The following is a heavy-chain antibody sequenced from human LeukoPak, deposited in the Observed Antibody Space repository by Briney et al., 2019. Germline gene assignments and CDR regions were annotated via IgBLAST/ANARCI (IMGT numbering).Heavy chain of an antibody. CDR3: ARARQEPNWFDP. CDR1: GGTFSSYA. V-gene: IGHV1-69*05. J-gene: IGHJ5*02. D-gene: IGHD1-14*01. CDR2: IIPIFGTA. Sequence: ASVKVSCKASGGTFSSYAISWVRQAPGQGLEWMGRIIPIFGTANYAQKFQGRGTITTDESTSTAYMELSSLRSEDTAVYYCARARQEPNWFDPWGQGTLVTVSS.